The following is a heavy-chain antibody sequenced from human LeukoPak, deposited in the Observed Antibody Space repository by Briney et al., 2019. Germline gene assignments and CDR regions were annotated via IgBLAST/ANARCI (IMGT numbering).Heavy chain of an antibody. CDR3: AKDQTRNYYGSGSYDY. J-gene: IGHJ4*02. Sequence: PGGSLRLSCAASGFTFSSYGMSWVRQAPGKGLEWVSIISGTAFSTYYADSVRGRFTISRDNSKNTLYLQMNSLRAEDTAVYYCAKDQTRNYYGSGSYDYWGQGTLVTVSS. V-gene: IGHV3-23*01. CDR2: ISGTAFST. D-gene: IGHD3-10*01. CDR1: GFTFSSYG.